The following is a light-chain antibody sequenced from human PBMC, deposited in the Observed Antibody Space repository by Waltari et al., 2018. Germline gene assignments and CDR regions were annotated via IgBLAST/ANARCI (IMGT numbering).Light chain of an antibody. CDR2: WAS. CDR1: QSVLFSFNYKHC. J-gene: IGKJ4*01. CDR3: QQYYSSPLT. V-gene: IGKV4-1*01. Sequence: IVMTQSPDSLAVSLGERATINCKSSQSVLFSFNYKHCLAWYQQKPGQPPQLLISWASSRESGVPDRFSGSGSGTDFTLTISSLQAEDVAVYYCQQYYSSPLTFGGGTKVEIK.